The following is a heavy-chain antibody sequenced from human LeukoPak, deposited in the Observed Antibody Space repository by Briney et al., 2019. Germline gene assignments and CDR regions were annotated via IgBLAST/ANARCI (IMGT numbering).Heavy chain of an antibody. D-gene: IGHD3-10*01. J-gene: IGHJ1*01. CDR3: ARRPKYYYGSGSSLPFQH. V-gene: IGHV4-34*01. CDR1: GGSFSGYY. Sequence: SETLSLTCAVYGGSFSGYYWSWIRQPPGKGLEWIGEINHSGSTNYNPSLKSRVTISVDTSKNQFSLKLSSVTAADTAVYYCARRPKYYYGSGSSLPFQHWGQGTLVTVSS. CDR2: INHSGST.